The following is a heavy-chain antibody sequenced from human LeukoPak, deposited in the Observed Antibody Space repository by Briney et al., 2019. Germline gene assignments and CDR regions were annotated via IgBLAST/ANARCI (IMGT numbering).Heavy chain of an antibody. CDR2: IYYSGST. CDR3: ARHFTYYYDSSGYPRDVFDI. J-gene: IGHJ3*02. Sequence: SETLSPTCTVSGGSISGYYWSWIRQSPEKGLVWIGYIYYSGSTNYNPSLKSRVSISVDMSKNQFSLKLSSVTAADTALYYCARHFTYYYDSSGYPRDVFDIWGQGTMVTVSS. D-gene: IGHD3-22*01. CDR1: GGSISGYY. V-gene: IGHV4-59*08.